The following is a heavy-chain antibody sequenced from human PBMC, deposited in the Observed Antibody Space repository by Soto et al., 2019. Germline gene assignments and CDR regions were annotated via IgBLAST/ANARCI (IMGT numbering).Heavy chain of an antibody. CDR2: INHSGST. D-gene: IGHD3-3*01. Sequence: KPSETLSLTCAVYGGSLSNNYWSWIRQPPGKGLEWIGEINHSGSTNYNPSLKSRVTISVDTPKNQFSLKLSSVTAADAAVCYCARESAGFFWSGYYPFDSWGQGTLVTVSS. CDR1: GGSLSNNY. V-gene: IGHV4-34*01. CDR3: ARESAGFFWSGYYPFDS. J-gene: IGHJ4*02.